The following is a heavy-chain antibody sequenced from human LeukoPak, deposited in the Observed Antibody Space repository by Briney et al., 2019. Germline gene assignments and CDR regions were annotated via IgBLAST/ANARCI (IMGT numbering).Heavy chain of an antibody. V-gene: IGHV4-59*08. Sequence: SSETLSFTCTVSGCSISSYYWSWIPPRPGKGLEWIAYFYHSGSTKYNPSLSRRVTTSVDTANKPFFLMMTSMSDANTAVYYCARFTTVTGWFDPWGQGTLVTVST. CDR2: FYHSGST. CDR1: GCSISSYY. J-gene: IGHJ5*02. CDR3: ARFTTVTGWFDP. D-gene: IGHD4-17*01.